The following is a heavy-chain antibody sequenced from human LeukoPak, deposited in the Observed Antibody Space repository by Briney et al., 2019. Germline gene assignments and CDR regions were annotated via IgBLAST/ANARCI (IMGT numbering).Heavy chain of an antibody. CDR2: IWYDGSNK. J-gene: IGHJ4*02. D-gene: IGHD3-22*01. CDR1: GFTFHIYA. CDR3: ARGSSSYYYDSSGTAPWCFDY. Sequence: GGSLRLSCAASGFTFHIYAMNWVRQAPGKGLEWVAVIWYDGSNKYYADSVKGRFTISRDNSKNTLYLQMNSLRAEDTAVYYCARGSSSYYYDSSGTAPWCFDYWGQGTLVTVSS. V-gene: IGHV3-33*08.